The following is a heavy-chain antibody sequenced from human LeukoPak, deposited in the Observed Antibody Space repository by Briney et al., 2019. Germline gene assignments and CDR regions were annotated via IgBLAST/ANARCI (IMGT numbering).Heavy chain of an antibody. V-gene: IGHV3-49*04. D-gene: IGHD3-10*01. J-gene: IGHJ5*02. CDR1: GFTFGDYA. CDR3: TRVSMVRGVRWFDP. CDR2: IRSKAYGGTT. Sequence: GGSLRLSCTASGFTFGDYAMSWVRQAPGKGLEWVGFIRSKAYGGTTEYAASVKGRFTISRDDSKSIAYLQMNSLKTEDTAVYYCTRVSMVRGVRWFDPWGQGTLVTVSS.